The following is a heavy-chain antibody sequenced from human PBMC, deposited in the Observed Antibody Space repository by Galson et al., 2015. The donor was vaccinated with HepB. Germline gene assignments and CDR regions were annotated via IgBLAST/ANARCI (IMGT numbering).Heavy chain of an antibody. Sequence: SLRLSCAAYGFTFSSYAMHWVRQAPGKGLEWVAVISYDGSNKYYADSVKGRFTISRDNSKNTLYLQMNSLRAEDTAVYYCAREQWNDFWSGYYPDYWGQGTLVTVSS. CDR1: GFTFSSYA. D-gene: IGHD3-3*01. V-gene: IGHV3-30-3*01. J-gene: IGHJ4*02. CDR3: AREQWNDFWSGYYPDY. CDR2: ISYDGSNK.